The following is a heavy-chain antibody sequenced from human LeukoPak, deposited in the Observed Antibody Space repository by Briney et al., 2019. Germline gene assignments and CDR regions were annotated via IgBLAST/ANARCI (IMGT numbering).Heavy chain of an antibody. CDR2: IYYSGST. V-gene: IGHV4-30-4*01. J-gene: IGHJ4*02. CDR3: ARHYVFVREGSSFDY. Sequence: SETLSLTCTVSGGSISSGDYYWSWIRQPPGKGLEWIGYIYYSGSTYYNPSLKSRVTISVDTSKNQFSLKLSSVTAADTAVYYCARHYVFVREGSSFDYWGQGTLVTVSS. CDR1: GGSISSGDYY. D-gene: IGHD3-16*01.